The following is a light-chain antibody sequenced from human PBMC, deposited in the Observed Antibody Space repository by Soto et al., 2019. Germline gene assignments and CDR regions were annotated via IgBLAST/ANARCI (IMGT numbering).Light chain of an antibody. CDR3: QQRSNWPIT. Sequence: DIQMTQSPSTLSASVGDRVSITCRAGQSISSWLAWYQQKPGKAPKLLIYDASSLQNGVPSRFRGAESGTEFTLTISSLEPEDFAVYYCQQRSNWPITFGQGTRLEIK. J-gene: IGKJ5*01. V-gene: IGKV1-5*01. CDR1: QSISSW. CDR2: DAS.